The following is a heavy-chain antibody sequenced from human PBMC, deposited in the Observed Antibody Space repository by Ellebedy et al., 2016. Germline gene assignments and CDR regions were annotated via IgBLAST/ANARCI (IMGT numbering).Heavy chain of an antibody. Sequence: GGSLRLXXAASGFIFSSATMHWVRQSPGKGLEWVAGISFDGRAEHYADSVKGRFPISRDNSKNTLYLQLNSLGGDDTAIYYCVRGPYSSGHCDAFDVWGRGTVVTVSS. CDR2: ISFDGRAE. CDR3: VRGPYSSGHCDAFDV. V-gene: IGHV3-30*04. J-gene: IGHJ3*01. D-gene: IGHD6-19*01. CDR1: GFIFSSAT.